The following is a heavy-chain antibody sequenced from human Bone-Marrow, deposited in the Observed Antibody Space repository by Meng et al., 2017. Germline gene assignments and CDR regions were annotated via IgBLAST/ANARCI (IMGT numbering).Heavy chain of an antibody. Sequence: QLQLQESGPGLVKPSETLSLTSTVSGGSISSSSYYWGWIRQPPGKGLEWIGSFYYSGSTFSNPSLKNRVTISVDTSKNQFSLKLSSVTAADTAVYYCSVGELLPTWFDPWGQGTLVTVSS. CDR1: GGSISSSSYY. D-gene: IGHD1-26*01. J-gene: IGHJ5*02. CDR2: FYYSGST. V-gene: IGHV4-39*01. CDR3: SVGELLPTWFDP.